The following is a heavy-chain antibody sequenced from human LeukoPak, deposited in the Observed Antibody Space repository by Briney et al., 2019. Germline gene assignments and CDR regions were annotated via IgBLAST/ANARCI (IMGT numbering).Heavy chain of an antibody. J-gene: IGHJ4*02. CDR2: IYYSGST. D-gene: IGHD1-14*01. CDR1: GTSIRSGSYY. Sequence: SETLSLTCTVTGTSIRSGSYYWSWIRQPPGKGLEWIGYIYYSGSTNYNPSLKSRVTISVDTSKNQFSLKLSSVTAADTAVYYCARHGAHRGWYYFDYWGQGTLVTASS. V-gene: IGHV4-61*01. CDR3: ARHGAHRGWYYFDY.